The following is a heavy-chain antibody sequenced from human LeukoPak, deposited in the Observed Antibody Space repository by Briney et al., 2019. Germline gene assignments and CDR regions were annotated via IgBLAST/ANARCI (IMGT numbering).Heavy chain of an antibody. CDR3: ARDSSPQSGVYYFDAFDM. CDR2: IKRDGSKE. D-gene: IGHD3-22*01. Sequence: HSGGSLRLSCAASGFSFSSYWMTWVRQAPGKGLEWVANIKRDGSKEHYVDSVKGRFTISRDNTKSSLFLQMNSLRAEDTAVYYCARDSSPQSGVYYFDAFDMWGQGTMVTVSS. J-gene: IGHJ3*02. V-gene: IGHV3-7*01. CDR1: GFSFSSYW.